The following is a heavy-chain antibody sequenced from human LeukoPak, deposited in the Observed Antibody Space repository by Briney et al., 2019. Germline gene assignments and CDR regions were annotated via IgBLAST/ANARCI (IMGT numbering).Heavy chain of an antibody. V-gene: IGHV3-30*03. Sequence: GGSMRLSCAGSGFTFSSYGMHWVRQAPGKGLEWVAVISYDGSNKYYAGSVKGRFTISRDNSKNTLYLQMNSLRAEDTAVYYCARRDGYRGMDVWGQGTTVTVSS. J-gene: IGHJ6*02. CDR2: ISYDGSNK. D-gene: IGHD5-24*01. CDR1: GFTFSSYG. CDR3: ARRDGYRGMDV.